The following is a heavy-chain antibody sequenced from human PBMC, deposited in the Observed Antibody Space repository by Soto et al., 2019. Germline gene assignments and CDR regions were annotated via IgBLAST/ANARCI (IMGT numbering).Heavy chain of an antibody. CDR2: IKQDGSEK. V-gene: IGHV3-7*01. D-gene: IGHD5-18*01. Sequence: GGSLRLSCAASGFTFSSYWMSWVRQAPGKGLEWVANIKQDGSEKYYVDSVKGRFTISRDNAKNSLYLQMNSLRAEDTAVYYCARYRHSSYGTNYYFDYWGQGTLVTVSS. CDR3: ARYRHSSYGTNYYFDY. J-gene: IGHJ4*02. CDR1: GFTFSSYW.